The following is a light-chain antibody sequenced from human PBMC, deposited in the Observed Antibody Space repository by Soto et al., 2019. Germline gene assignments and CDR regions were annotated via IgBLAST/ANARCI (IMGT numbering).Light chain of an antibody. V-gene: IGKV3-11*01. J-gene: IGKJ5*01. CDR1: QSVNSY. CDR2: DAS. CDR3: QQRSNWPYT. Sequence: EIVLTQSPGTLSLSPGERATLSCRASQSVNSYLAWYQQKPGQAPRLLIYDASNRATGIPARFSGSGSGTDFTLTISSLEPEDFAVYYCQQRSNWPYTFGQGTRLEIK.